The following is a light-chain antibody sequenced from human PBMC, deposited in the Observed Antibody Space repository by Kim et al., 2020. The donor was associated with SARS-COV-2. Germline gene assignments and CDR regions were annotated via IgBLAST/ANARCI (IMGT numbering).Light chain of an antibody. J-gene: IGLJ1*01. CDR1: SSDVCGYNY. CDR2: EVS. V-gene: IGLV2-8*01. CDR3: SSYAAISNFV. Sequence: GQSVTISCTGTSSDVCGYNYVSWYQQHPGKAPKLMIYEVSKRPSGVPDRFSGSKSGNTASLTVSGLQAEDEADYYCSSYAAISNFVFGTGTKVTVL.